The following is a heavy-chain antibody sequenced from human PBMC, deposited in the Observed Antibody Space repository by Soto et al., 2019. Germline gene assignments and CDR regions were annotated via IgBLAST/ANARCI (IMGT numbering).Heavy chain of an antibody. CDR1: RGSFSDYA. D-gene: IGHD2-15*01. J-gene: IGHJ4*02. CDR3: ARDRAPRGWSYLDL. V-gene: IGHV1-69*01. CDR2: IIPIFGTP. Sequence: QVQLVQSGAEVKKPGSSVKISCKAFRGSFSDYAISWVRQAPGQGLEWMGGIIPIFGTPNYAQKFQDRVTFTAHESTNTAYMELSRLTSEDTAVYYCARDRAPRGWSYLDLWGQGTQVTVSS.